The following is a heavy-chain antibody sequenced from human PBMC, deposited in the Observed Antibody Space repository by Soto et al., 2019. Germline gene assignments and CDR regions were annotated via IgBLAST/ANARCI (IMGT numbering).Heavy chain of an antibody. Sequence: GGSLRLSCAASGFTFSDYYMSWIRQAPGKGLEWVSYISSSGSTIYYADSVKGRFTISRDNAKNSLYLQMNSLRAEDTAVYYCARTSAAGKYYYGMDVWGQGTTVTVSS. D-gene: IGHD6-13*01. CDR3: ARTSAAGKYYYGMDV. CDR1: GFTFSDYY. V-gene: IGHV3-11*01. J-gene: IGHJ6*02. CDR2: ISSSGSTI.